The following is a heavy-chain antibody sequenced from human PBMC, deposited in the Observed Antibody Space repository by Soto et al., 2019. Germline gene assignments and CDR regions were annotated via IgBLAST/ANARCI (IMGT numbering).Heavy chain of an antibody. V-gene: IGHV4-61*01. CDR3: VRLGATTRSFDP. CDR2: IYYSGST. D-gene: IGHD1-26*01. J-gene: IGHJ5*02. CDR1: GGSISSGSYY. Sequence: SETLSLTCTVSGGSISSGSYYWSWMRQPPGQGLEYIGAIYYSGSTYYNPSLKSRVTISIDTSQKQFSLKLSSVTAADTAVYYCVRLGATTRSFDPWGQGILVTVSS.